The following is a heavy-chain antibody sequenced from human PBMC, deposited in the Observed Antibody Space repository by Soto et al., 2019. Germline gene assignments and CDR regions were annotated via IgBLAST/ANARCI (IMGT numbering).Heavy chain of an antibody. CDR2: ISTYSGDP. CDR1: GYSFTSNA. D-gene: IGHD2-21*01. V-gene: IGHV1-2*04. Sequence: GASVKVSCKTSGYSFTSNAITWVRQAPGQGLEWMGWISTYSGDPNYAQKFQGWGTMTRDTSISTAYMELSRLRSDDTAVYYCARGPPSIVKGGYYYYGMDVWGQGTTVTVSS. CDR3: ARGPPSIVKGGYYYYGMDV. J-gene: IGHJ6*02.